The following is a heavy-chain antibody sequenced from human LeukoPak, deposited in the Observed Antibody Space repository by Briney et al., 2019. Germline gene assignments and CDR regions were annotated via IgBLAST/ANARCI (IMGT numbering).Heavy chain of an antibody. CDR2: IYPGDSDT. CDR1: GYSFTSYW. V-gene: IGHV5-51*01. D-gene: IGHD2-2*01. Sequence: GESLKISCKGSGYSFTSYWIGWVRQMPGKGLEWMGIIYPGDSDTRYSPSFQGQVTISADKSISTAYLQWSSLKASDTAMYYCARGDIEVVPAVTFDYWGQGTLVTVSS. J-gene: IGHJ4*02. CDR3: ARGDIEVVPAVTFDY.